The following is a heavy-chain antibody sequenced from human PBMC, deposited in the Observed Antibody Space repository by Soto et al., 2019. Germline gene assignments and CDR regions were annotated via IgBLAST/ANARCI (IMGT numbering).Heavy chain of an antibody. D-gene: IGHD6-6*01. J-gene: IGHJ4*01. Sequence: GGSLRLSCAASGFTFSSYWMSWVRQAPGKGLEWVANIKQDGSEKYYVDSVKGRFTISRDNAKNSLYLQMNSLRAEDTAVYYCARDVVGAARPFDYWGHGTLVTVSS. CDR3: ARDVVGAARPFDY. CDR1: GFTFSSYW. CDR2: IKQDGSEK. V-gene: IGHV3-7*01.